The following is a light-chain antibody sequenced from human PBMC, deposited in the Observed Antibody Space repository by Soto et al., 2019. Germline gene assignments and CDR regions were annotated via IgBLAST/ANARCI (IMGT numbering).Light chain of an antibody. CDR2: GAS. V-gene: IGKV3-15*01. CDR1: QSVSSK. J-gene: IGKJ1*01. Sequence: EIVMTQSPATLSVSPGEGATLSCRASQSVSSKLAWYQQKPGQAPRLLIYGASTRATGIPARFSGSGSGTEFTLIISSLQSEDSAVYYCQQYVHWPPGAFGQGTTVEIK. CDR3: QQYVHWPPGA.